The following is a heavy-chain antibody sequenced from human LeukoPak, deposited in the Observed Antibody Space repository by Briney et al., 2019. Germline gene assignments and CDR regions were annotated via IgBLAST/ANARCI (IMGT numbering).Heavy chain of an antibody. CDR2: ISDRSNYI. CDR3: ARMSCSSTSCYGYYYYGMDV. CDR1: GFTFSSYS. D-gene: IGHD2-2*01. V-gene: IGHV3-21*01. J-gene: IGHJ6*02. Sequence: GGSLILSCAASGFTFSSYSMNWVRQAPGKGLEWVSSISDRSNYIYYADSVKGRFTISRDNAKNSLFLQMNSLRAEDTAVYYCARMSCSSTSCYGYYYYGMDVWGQGTTVTVSS.